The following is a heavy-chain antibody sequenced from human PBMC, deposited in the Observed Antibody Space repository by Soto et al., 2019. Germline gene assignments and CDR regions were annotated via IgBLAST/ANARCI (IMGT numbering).Heavy chain of an antibody. V-gene: IGHV3-21*01. D-gene: IGHD3-3*01. Sequence: SLRLSCAASGFTFSSYSMNWVRQAPGKGLEWVSSISSSSSYIYYADSVKGRFTISRDNAKNSLYLQMNSLRAEDTAVYYCARDLYYDFWSGLSYDAFDIWGQGTMVTVSS. J-gene: IGHJ3*02. CDR3: ARDLYYDFWSGLSYDAFDI. CDR2: ISSSSSYI. CDR1: GFTFSSYS.